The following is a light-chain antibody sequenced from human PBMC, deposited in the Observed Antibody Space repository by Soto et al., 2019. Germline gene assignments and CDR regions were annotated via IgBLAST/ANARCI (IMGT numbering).Light chain of an antibody. CDR2: GAY. CDR3: QHYNYWPPKT. J-gene: IGKJ1*01. Sequence: EIAMTQSPATLSVSPGERTTLSCRASQSVGNNLAWYQQKPGQAPRLLIYGAYTRATGIPARFSGSGSGTDFTLTISSLQSEDFAVYYCQHYNYWPPKTFGQGTKVDIK. V-gene: IGKV3-15*01. CDR1: QSVGNN.